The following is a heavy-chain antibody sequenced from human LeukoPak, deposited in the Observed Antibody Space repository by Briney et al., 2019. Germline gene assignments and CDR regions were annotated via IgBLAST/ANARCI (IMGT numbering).Heavy chain of an antibody. Sequence: GGSLRLSCAASGFTFSSYAMSWVRQAPGKGLEWVSTISGSGGSTYYADSVKGRFTISRDNSKNTLYLQMNSLRAEDTAVYYCANSPFGFSISLVNPHYWGQGTLVTVSS. CDR3: ANSPFGFSISLVNPHY. V-gene: IGHV3-23*01. J-gene: IGHJ4*02. D-gene: IGHD6-13*01. CDR1: GFTFSSYA. CDR2: ISGSGGST.